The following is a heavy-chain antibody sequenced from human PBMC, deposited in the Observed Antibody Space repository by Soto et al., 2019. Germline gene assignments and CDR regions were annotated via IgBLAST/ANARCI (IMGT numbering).Heavy chain of an antibody. D-gene: IGHD3-3*01. J-gene: IGHJ4*02. CDR1: GGSISSGGYS. CDR2: IYHSGST. V-gene: IGHV4-30-2*01. Sequence: SETLSLTCAVSGGSISSGGYSWSWIRQPPGKGLEWIGYIYHSGSTYYNPSLKSRVTISVDRSKNQFSLKLSSVTAADTAVYYCARGVRDDFWSGYYNPREGQAVYFDYWGQGTLVTVSS. CDR3: ARGVRDDFWSGYYNPREGQAVYFDY.